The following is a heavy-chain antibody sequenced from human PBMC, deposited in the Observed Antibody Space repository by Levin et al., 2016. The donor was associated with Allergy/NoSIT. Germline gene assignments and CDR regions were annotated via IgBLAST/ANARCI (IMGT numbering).Heavy chain of an antibody. J-gene: IGHJ3*01. CDR3: ARVQYCSGGSCWSNAFDL. V-gene: IGHV4-59*01. CDR2: IYYNENT. CDR1: GGSIHTYH. D-gene: IGHD2-15*01. Sequence: SETLSLTCTVSGGSIHTYHWNWLRQFPGKGLEWIGEIYYNENTNYNPALKSRVTISVDTSKNQFSLKLTSVTAADTAVYYCARVQYCSGGSCWSNAFDLWGQGTMVTVSS.